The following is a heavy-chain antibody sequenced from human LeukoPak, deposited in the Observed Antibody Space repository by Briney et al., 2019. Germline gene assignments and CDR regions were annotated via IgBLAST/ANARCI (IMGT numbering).Heavy chain of an antibody. Sequence: SETLSLTCTVSGGSISSHYWSWIRQPPGKGLEWIGYIYYSGSTNYNPSLKSRATISLDTPNHQFSLKLTSVTAADTAVYYCARHVGIHLWSLYFDYWGQGSLVTVSS. J-gene: IGHJ4*02. CDR3: ARHVGIHLWSLYFDY. CDR1: GGSISSHY. V-gene: IGHV4-59*08. CDR2: IYYSGST. D-gene: IGHD5-18*01.